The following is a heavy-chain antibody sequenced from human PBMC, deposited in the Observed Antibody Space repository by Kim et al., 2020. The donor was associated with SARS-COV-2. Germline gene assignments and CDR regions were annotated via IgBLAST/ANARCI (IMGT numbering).Heavy chain of an antibody. Sequence: PSLKSRVAISVDTSKNNFSLNLTSVTAADTAKYFCARFQHGSGSYLDPFDIWGQGTLVTVSS. CDR3: ARFQHGSGSYLDPFDI. J-gene: IGHJ3*02. D-gene: IGHD3-10*01. V-gene: IGHV4-59*01.